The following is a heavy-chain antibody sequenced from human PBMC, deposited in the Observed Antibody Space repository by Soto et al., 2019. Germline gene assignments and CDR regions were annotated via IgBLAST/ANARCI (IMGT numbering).Heavy chain of an antibody. V-gene: IGHV1-8*01. Sequence: GASVKVSCKASGYTFTSFDINWVRQATGQGLEWMGWMNPNSGNTGYAQRYQGRVTMNRNTSISTAYMELSSLRSEDTAVYYCASTYDSSGYVDYWGQGTLVTVSS. J-gene: IGHJ4*02. CDR1: GYTFTSFD. CDR3: ASTYDSSGYVDY. D-gene: IGHD3-22*01. CDR2: MNPNSGNT.